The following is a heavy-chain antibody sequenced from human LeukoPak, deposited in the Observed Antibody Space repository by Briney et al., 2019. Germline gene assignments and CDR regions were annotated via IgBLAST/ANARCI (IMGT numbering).Heavy chain of an antibody. V-gene: IGHV4-59*12. CDR3: ARYDYDILTGYYY. D-gene: IGHD3-9*01. CDR1: GGSISSYY. CDR2: IYYSGST. J-gene: IGHJ4*02. Sequence: SETLSLTCTVSGGSISSYYWSWIRQPPGKGLEWIGYIYYSGSTYYNPSLKSRVTISVDTSKNQFSLKLSSVTAADTAVYYCARYDYDILTGYYYWGQGTLVTVSS.